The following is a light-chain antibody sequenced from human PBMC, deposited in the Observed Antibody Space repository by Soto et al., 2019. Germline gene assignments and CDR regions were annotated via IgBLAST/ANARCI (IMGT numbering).Light chain of an antibody. V-gene: IGKV3-20*01. J-gene: IGKJ4*01. Sequence: EIVLTQSPGTLSLSPGERATLSCRASQSVSSSYLAWYQQKPGQAPRLLIFGASSRATGIADRFSGSGSGTDFTLTISRLEPEDFAVYYCQHYGSSPLTFGGGTKVEIK. CDR2: GAS. CDR3: QHYGSSPLT. CDR1: QSVSSSY.